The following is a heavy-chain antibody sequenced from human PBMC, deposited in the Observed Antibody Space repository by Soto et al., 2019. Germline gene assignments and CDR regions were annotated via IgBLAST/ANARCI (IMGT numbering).Heavy chain of an antibody. D-gene: IGHD4-17*01. Sequence: SETLSLTCTVSGGSISSGGYYWSWIRQHPGKGLEWIGYIYYSGSTYYNLSLKSRVTISVDTSKNQFSLKLSSVTAADTAVYYCARVPAPSTGEFDYWGQGTLVTVSS. CDR2: IYYSGST. CDR1: GGSISSGGYY. CDR3: ARVPAPSTGEFDY. J-gene: IGHJ4*02. V-gene: IGHV4-31*03.